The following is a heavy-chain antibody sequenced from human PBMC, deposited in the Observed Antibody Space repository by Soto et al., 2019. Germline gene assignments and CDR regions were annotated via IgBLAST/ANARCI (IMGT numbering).Heavy chain of an antibody. CDR1: GYTFTGYY. D-gene: IGHD3-9*01. CDR3: ARGGLLSGNESTLSYFDY. Sequence: ASVKVSCKASGYTFTGYYMHWVRQAPGQGLEWMGWINPNSGGTNYAQKFQGWVTMTRDTSISTAYMELSRLRSDDTAVYYCARGGLLSGNESTLSYFDYWGQGTLVTVSS. J-gene: IGHJ4*02. V-gene: IGHV1-2*04. CDR2: INPNSGGT.